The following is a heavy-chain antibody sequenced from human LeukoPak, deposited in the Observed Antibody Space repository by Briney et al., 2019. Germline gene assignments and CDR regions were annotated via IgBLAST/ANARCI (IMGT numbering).Heavy chain of an antibody. CDR2: ITGSGGIT. CDR1: GFTFTTYS. CDR3: AKDLGRYRNNFFDY. D-gene: IGHD1-26*01. V-gene: IGHV3-23*01. J-gene: IGHJ4*02. Sequence: GGSLRLSCAASGFTFTTYSMTWVRQAPGKGLQWVSAITGSGGITHYADSVKGRFTISRDNSKNTLYLQMNSLRAEDTAVYYCAKDLGRYRNNFFDYWGQGNLVTVSS.